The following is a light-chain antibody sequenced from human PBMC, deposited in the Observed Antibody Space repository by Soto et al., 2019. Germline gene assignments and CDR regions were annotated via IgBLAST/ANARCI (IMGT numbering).Light chain of an antibody. CDR2: DAS. Sequence: EIVLTQCPATLSLSSGERATLSCRASQSVSSYLAWYQQKPGQAPRLLIYDASNRATGIPARFSGSESGTDFTLTISSLEPEDFAVYYCQQRSNWPLTFGGGTKVEIK. CDR3: QQRSNWPLT. J-gene: IGKJ4*01. CDR1: QSVSSY. V-gene: IGKV3-11*01.